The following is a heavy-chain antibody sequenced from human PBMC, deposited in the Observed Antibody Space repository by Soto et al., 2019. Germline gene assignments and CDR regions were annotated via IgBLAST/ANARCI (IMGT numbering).Heavy chain of an antibody. J-gene: IGHJ5*01. Sequence: QVQLVESGGGVVQPGRSLRLSCAASGFTFSSYGMYWVRQAPGKGLEWVAVIWYDGSNKYYADSVKGRFTISRDNSKNTLYLQMNSLRAEDTAVYYCARDEVYSSSWFDYWGQGTLVTVSS. CDR1: GFTFSSYG. CDR2: IWYDGSNK. CDR3: ARDEVYSSSWFDY. V-gene: IGHV3-33*01. D-gene: IGHD6-13*01.